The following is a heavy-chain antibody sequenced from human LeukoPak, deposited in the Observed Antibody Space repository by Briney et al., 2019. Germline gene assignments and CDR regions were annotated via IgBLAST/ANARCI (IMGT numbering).Heavy chain of an antibody. V-gene: IGHV3-23*01. CDR3: AKHVVTMIVVVITTGYFDY. CDR1: GFPFSSYA. Sequence: GGSLRLSCAASGFPFSSYAMSWVRQAPGKGLEWVSAISGSGGSTYYADSVKGRFTISRDNSKNTLYLQMNSLRAEDTVVYYCAKHVVTMIVVVITTGYFDYWGQGTLVTVSS. CDR2: ISGSGGST. D-gene: IGHD3-22*01. J-gene: IGHJ4*02.